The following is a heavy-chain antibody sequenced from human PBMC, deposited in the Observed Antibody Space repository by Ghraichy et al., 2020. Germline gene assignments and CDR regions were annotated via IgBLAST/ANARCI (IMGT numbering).Heavy chain of an antibody. CDR2: IYSGGST. V-gene: IGHV3-53*01. J-gene: IGHJ4*02. CDR3: ARGGGYNAYYFDY. D-gene: IGHD5-24*01. Sequence: GGSLRLSCAASGFTVSSKYMSWVRQAPGKGLEWVSIIYSGGSTYYADSVKGRFTISRDNSKNTVYLQMNSLRAEDTAVYYCARGGGYNAYYFDYWGQGTLVTVSS. CDR1: GFTVSSKY.